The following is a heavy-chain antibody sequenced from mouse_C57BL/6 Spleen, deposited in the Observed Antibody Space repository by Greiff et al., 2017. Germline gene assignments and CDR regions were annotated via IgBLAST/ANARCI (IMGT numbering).Heavy chain of an antibody. V-gene: IGHV7-3*01. J-gene: IGHJ3*01. CDR2: IRNKANGSTT. Sequence: EVQLVESGGGLVQPGGSLSLSCAASGFTFTDYYMSWVRQPPGKALEWLGFIRNKANGSTTAYSASVKGRFTISRDNSQSILYLQMNAMRAEDRGTYYCARLNGNYPGWFAYWGQGTLVTVAA. CDR3: ARLNGNYPGWFAY. CDR1: GFTFTDYY. D-gene: IGHD2-1*01.